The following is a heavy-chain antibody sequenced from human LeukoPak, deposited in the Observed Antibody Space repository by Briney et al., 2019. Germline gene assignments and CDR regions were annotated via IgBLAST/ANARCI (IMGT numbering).Heavy chain of an antibody. CDR1: GFSFSRYS. D-gene: IGHD3-22*01. CDR2: ISGSGSAM. V-gene: IGHV3-48*01. CDR3: ARDLLITRIVTMDV. J-gene: IGHJ6*04. Sequence: GGSLRLSCVASGFSFSRYSMNWVRQAPGKGLEWISYISGSGSAMYYADSVKGRFTISRDNAKNSLYLQMNSLRAEDTAVYYCARDLLITRIVTMDVWGKGTTVTVSS.